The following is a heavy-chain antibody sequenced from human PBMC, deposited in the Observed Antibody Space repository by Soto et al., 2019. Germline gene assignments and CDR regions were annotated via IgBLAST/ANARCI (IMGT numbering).Heavy chain of an antibody. Sequence: QVQLVESGGGVVQPGRSLRLSCAASGFTFSSYAMHWVRQAPGKGLEWVAVISYDGRNKYYADSVKGRFTISRDNSKNTLYLQMNSLRAEDTAVYYCTGSIAAENWGQGTLVTVSS. CDR3: TGSIAAEN. CDR1: GFTFSSYA. V-gene: IGHV3-30*04. D-gene: IGHD6-25*01. J-gene: IGHJ4*02. CDR2: ISYDGRNK.